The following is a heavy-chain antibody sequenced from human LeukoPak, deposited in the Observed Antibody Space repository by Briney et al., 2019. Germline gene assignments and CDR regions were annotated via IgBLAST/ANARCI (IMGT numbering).Heavy chain of an antibody. CDR2: IYTSGST. Sequence: SETLSLTCTVSGGSISSYYWSWIRQPAGKGLEWIGRIYTSGSTNYDPSLKSRVTMSVDTSKNQFSLKLSSVTAADTAVYYCARAYFDSSGYYYYYYYYMDGWGKGTTVTVSS. CDR3: ARAYFDSSGYYYYYYYYMDG. V-gene: IGHV4-4*07. D-gene: IGHD3-22*01. CDR1: GGSISSYY. J-gene: IGHJ6*03.